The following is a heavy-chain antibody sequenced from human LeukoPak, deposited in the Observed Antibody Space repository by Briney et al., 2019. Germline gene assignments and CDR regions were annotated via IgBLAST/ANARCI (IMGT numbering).Heavy chain of an antibody. CDR2: ISGSDDRT. V-gene: IGHV3-23*01. CDR1: GFTFSNAW. D-gene: IGHD6-19*01. J-gene: IGHJ4*02. Sequence: GGSLRLSCAASGFTFSNAWMSWVRQAPGKGLEWVSSISGSDDRTNYADSVKGRFSISRDNSKNTLYLQMNSLRAEDTAVYYCAKGPSGWCGDYWGQGTLVTVSS. CDR3: AKGPSGWCGDY.